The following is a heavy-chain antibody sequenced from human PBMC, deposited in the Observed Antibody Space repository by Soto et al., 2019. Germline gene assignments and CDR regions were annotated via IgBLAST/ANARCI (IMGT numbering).Heavy chain of an antibody. CDR2: ISWNSVSI. Sequence: ALRLSCTASGFTFDDYAMHWVRQAPGKGLEWVSGISWNSVSINYADSVKGRFTISRDNAKNSLYLQINSLRGDDTALYYCAKDRKGGAYYYYGMDVWGQGTTVTVSS. CDR3: AKDRKGGAYYYYGMDV. CDR1: GFTFDDYA. V-gene: IGHV3-9*01. D-gene: IGHD1-26*01. J-gene: IGHJ6*02.